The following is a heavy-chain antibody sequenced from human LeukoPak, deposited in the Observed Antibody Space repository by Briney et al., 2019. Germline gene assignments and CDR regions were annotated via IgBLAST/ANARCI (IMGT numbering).Heavy chain of an antibody. CDR3: ARDRYDFWSGSRSYYYYGMDV. J-gene: IGHJ6*02. D-gene: IGHD3-3*01. Sequence: GGSLRLSCAASGFTFDDYAMHWVRQAPGKGLEWVSGISWNSGSIGYADSVKGRFTISRDNSKNTLYLQMNSLRAEDTAVYYCARDRYDFWSGSRSYYYYGMDVWGQGTTVTVSS. V-gene: IGHV3-9*01. CDR1: GFTFDDYA. CDR2: ISWNSGSI.